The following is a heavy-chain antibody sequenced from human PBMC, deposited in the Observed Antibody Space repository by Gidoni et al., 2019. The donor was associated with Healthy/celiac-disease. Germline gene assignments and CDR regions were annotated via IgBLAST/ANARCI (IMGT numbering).Heavy chain of an antibody. J-gene: IGHJ4*02. V-gene: IGHV1-69*04. CDR2: IIPILGIA. Sequence: QVQLVQSGAEVKKPGSSVKVSCKAYGGTFRSYAISWVRQAPGQGLEWMGRIIPILGIANYAQKFQGRVTITADKSTSTAYMELSSLRSEDTAVYYCARDPSIAAAGYYFDYWGQGTLVTVSS. D-gene: IGHD6-13*01. CDR3: ARDPSIAAAGYYFDY. CDR1: GGTFRSYA.